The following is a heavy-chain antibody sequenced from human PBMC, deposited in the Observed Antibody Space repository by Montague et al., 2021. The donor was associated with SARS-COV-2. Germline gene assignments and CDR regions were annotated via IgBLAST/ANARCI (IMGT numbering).Heavy chain of an antibody. CDR2: INHSGST. CDR1: GGSSSGYY. V-gene: IGHV4-34*01. CDR3: ARGPTNNIGMVATRLDY. Sequence: SETLSLTCAVYGGSSSGYYWNWIRQPPGKGLEWIGEINHSGSTNXNPSLKSRVTISVNTSNNQFSLKLTSVTAADTAVYYCARGPTNNIGMVATRLDYWGQGTLVTVSS. J-gene: IGHJ4*02. D-gene: IGHD5-12*01.